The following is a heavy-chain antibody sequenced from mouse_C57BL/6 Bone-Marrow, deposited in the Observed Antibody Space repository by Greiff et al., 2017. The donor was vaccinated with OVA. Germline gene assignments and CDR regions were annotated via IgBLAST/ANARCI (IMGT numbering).Heavy chain of an antibody. CDR2: INPGSGGT. J-gene: IGHJ1*03. CDR1: GYAFTNYL. CDR3: ARSGYWWYFDV. V-gene: IGHV1-54*01. D-gene: IGHD3-1*01. Sequence: QVQLKESGAELVRPGTSVKVSCKASGYAFTNYLIEWVKQRPGQGLEWIGVINPGSGGTNYNEKFKGKATLTADKSSSTAYMQLSSLTSEDSAVYFCARSGYWWYFDVWGTGTTVTVSS.